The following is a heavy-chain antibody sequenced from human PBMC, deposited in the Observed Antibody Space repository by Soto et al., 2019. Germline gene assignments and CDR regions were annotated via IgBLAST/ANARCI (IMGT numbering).Heavy chain of an antibody. V-gene: IGHV3-23*01. J-gene: IGHJ6*03. CDR1: GFTFSSYA. CDR3: AKVGGYCSSTSCPSYYYYYYMDV. Sequence: GGSLRLSCAASGFTFSSYAMSWVRQAPGKGLEWVSAISGSGGSTYYADSVKGRFTISRDNSKNTLYLQMNSLRAEDTAVYYCAKVGGYCSSTSCPSYYYYYYMDVWGKGTTVTVSS. D-gene: IGHD2-2*03. CDR2: ISGSGGST.